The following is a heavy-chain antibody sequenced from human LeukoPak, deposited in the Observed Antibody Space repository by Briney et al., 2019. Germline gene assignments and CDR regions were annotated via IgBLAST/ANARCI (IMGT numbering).Heavy chain of an antibody. Sequence: MAGGSLRLSCAASGFSFSSYNLNWVRQAPGKGLEWVSSLSTSSSYIYYADSVKGRFTVSRDNARNSLELQMNSLRAEDTAVYYCARSRRDGDYLFNAFDIWGQGTMVTVSS. CDR3: ARSRRDGDYLFNAFDI. V-gene: IGHV3-21*01. CDR1: GFSFSSYN. J-gene: IGHJ3*02. D-gene: IGHD4-17*01. CDR2: LSTSSSYI.